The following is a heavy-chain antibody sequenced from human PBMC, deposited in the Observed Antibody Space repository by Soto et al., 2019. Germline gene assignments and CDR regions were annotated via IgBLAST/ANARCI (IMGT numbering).Heavy chain of an antibody. Sequence: PSETLSLTCTVSGGSISSYYWSWIRQPPGKGLEWIGSIYYSGSTNYNPSLKSRVTISVDKSKNQFSLKLSSVTAADTAVYYCARVGGYYDSSGDVDYWGQGTLVTVSS. D-gene: IGHD3-22*01. CDR3: ARVGGYYDSSGDVDY. V-gene: IGHV4-59*12. J-gene: IGHJ4*02. CDR2: IYYSGST. CDR1: GGSISSYY.